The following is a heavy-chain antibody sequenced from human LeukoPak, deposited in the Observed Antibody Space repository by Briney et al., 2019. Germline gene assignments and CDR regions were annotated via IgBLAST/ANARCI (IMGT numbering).Heavy chain of an antibody. Sequence: GGSLRLSCAASGFTFSSYSMNWVRQAPGKGLEWVSSISSSSSYIYYADSVKGRFTISRDNSKNTLYLQMNSLRAEDTAVYYCATTTTVTTIDYYYMDVWGKGTTVTVSS. CDR2: ISSSSSYI. CDR1: GFTFSSYS. CDR3: ATTTTVTTIDYYYMDV. V-gene: IGHV3-21*04. J-gene: IGHJ6*03. D-gene: IGHD4-11*01.